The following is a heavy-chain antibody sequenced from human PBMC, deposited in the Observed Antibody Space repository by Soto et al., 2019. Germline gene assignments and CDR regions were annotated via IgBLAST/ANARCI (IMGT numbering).Heavy chain of an antibody. Sequence: SETLSLTCTVSGGSISSSSYYWGWIRQPPGKGLEWIGSIYYSGSTYYNPSLKSRVTISVDTSKNQFSLKLSSVTAADTAVYYCASCSSTSCYVYYYMDVWGKGTTVTV. CDR2: IYYSGST. D-gene: IGHD2-2*01. CDR1: GGSISSSSYY. J-gene: IGHJ6*03. V-gene: IGHV4-39*01. CDR3: ASCSSTSCYVYYYMDV.